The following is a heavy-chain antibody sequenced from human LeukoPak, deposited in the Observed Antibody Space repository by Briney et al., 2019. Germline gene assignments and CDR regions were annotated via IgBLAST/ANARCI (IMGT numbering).Heavy chain of an antibody. D-gene: IGHD4-17*01. V-gene: IGHV1-18*01. Sequence: EASVKVSCKASGYTFTSYGISWVRQAPGQGLEWMGWISAYNGNTNYAQKLQGRVTMTTDTSTSTAYMELRSLRAEDTAFYFCAKDISRGIYGDFDYYGMDVWGQGTTVTVSS. J-gene: IGHJ6*02. CDR1: GYTFTSYG. CDR3: AKDISRGIYGDFDYYGMDV. CDR2: ISAYNGNT.